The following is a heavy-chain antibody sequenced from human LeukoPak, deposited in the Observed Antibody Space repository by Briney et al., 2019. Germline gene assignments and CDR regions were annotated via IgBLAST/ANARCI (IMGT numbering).Heavy chain of an antibody. D-gene: IGHD3-3*01. V-gene: IGHV4-4*02. CDR3: SREGGFYRPLDY. CDR1: GGSISSTNW. Sequence: SGTLSLICGVSGGSISSTNWWTWIRQPPGKGLEWIGEVHLDGRTNYNPSLESRLTMSVDLSENHISLKLTSVTAADTAVYYCSREGGFYRPLDYTGQGTLVTVSS. J-gene: IGHJ4*02. CDR2: VHLDGRT.